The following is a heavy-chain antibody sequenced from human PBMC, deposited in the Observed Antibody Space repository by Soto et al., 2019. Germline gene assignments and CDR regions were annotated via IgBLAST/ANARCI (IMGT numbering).Heavy chain of an antibody. CDR1: EFTFSSYA. J-gene: IGHJ4*02. CDR3: AKGNRITLVGGVIGY. CDR2: ISDGASNT. Sequence: PGGSLSLSCAASEFTFSSYAMHWVRQAPGKGLEWVAAISDGASNTYYADSVKGRFTISRDNSKNTLYLKMNSLRAEDTAVYYCAKGNRITLVGGVIGYWGRGTMVTVSS. V-gene: IGHV3-30-3*01. D-gene: IGHD3-10*01.